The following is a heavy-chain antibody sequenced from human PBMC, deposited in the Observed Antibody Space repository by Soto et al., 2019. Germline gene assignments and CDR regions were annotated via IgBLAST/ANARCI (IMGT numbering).Heavy chain of an antibody. Sequence: EVQLLESGGGLVQPGGSLRLSCAASGFTFGNYALSWVRQAPGKGLEWVSVISGGGDATYYPDSVKGRFTTSRDSSKKTVYLQMNSLRGDDTAVYYCAKKALGSITLPALFYFDYWGQGTLVTVSS. CDR2: ISGGGDAT. D-gene: IGHD1-20*01. CDR3: AKKALGSITLPALFYFDY. J-gene: IGHJ4*02. V-gene: IGHV3-23*01. CDR1: GFTFGNYA.